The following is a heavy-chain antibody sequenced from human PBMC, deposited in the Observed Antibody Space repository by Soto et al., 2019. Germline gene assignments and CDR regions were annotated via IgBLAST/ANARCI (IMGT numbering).Heavy chain of an antibody. CDR1: GFTFRSFT. J-gene: IGHJ5*02. CDR3: ARDKTQGAGWFDP. CDR2: ISSNSAYI. Sequence: GGSLRLSCAASGFTFRSFTMNWVRQAPGKGLEWVSTISSNSAYIYYTDALRGRFTISRDNAKNTVYLEMNNLRVDDTAVYYCARDKTQGAGWFDPWGRGTLVTVSS. V-gene: IGHV3-21*04.